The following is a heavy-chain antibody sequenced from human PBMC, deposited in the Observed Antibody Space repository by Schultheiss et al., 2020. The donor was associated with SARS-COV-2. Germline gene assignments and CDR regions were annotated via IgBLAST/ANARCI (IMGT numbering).Heavy chain of an antibody. CDR3: AREPPPDSSGYDY. CDR2: ISSSSSYI. J-gene: IGHJ4*02. D-gene: IGHD3-22*01. Sequence: GGSLRLSCAASGFTFSSYSMNWVRQAPGKGLEWVSSISSSSSYIYYADSVKGRFTISRDNSKNTLYLQMNSLRAEDTAVYYCAREPPPDSSGYDYWGQGTLVTVSS. CDR1: GFTFSSYS. V-gene: IGHV3-21*04.